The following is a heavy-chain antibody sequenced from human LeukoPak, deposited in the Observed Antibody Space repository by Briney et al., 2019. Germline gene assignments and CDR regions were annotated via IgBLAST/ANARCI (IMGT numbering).Heavy chain of an antibody. Sequence: PGGSLRLSCAASGFTFSSYSMNWVRQAPGKGLEWIGTVFHGGSTYYNPSLESRVTISVDTANNQFSLNLRSVTAADTALYYCARHVPSALRVVVVTSDWYFDLWGRGTLVTVSS. J-gene: IGHJ2*01. D-gene: IGHD2-21*02. CDR1: GFTFSSYS. V-gene: IGHV4-38-2*01. CDR2: VFHGGST. CDR3: ARHVPSALRVVVVTSDWYFDL.